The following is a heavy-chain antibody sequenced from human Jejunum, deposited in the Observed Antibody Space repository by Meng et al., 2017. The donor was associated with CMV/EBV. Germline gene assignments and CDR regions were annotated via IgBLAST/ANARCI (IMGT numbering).Heavy chain of an antibody. J-gene: IGHJ3*02. CDR3: ASGNDFNI. CDR1: GFTFSIHW. Sequence: RLSCADSGFTFSIHWMGWVRQPPGKGPEWVASIKPDGSEIQYVGSLRGRFTVSRDNARKSLYLQMNSLTAEDTAVYYCASGNDFNIWGQGTLVTVSS. CDR2: IKPDGSEI. D-gene: IGHD1-1*01. V-gene: IGHV3-7*01.